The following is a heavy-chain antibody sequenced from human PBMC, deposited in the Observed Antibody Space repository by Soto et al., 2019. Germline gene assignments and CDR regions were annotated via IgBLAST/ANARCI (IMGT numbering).Heavy chain of an antibody. D-gene: IGHD2-21*02. J-gene: IGHJ6*02. Sequence: QITLKESGPTLVKPTQTLTLTCTFSGFSLSTTGVGVGWIRQPPGKVLEWLALIYWDDDKRYNPSLNSRLTITKDTSKNQVVLAMTNVDPVDTATYYCVQSRCGGDCLQSYSSHSYYGLDVWGQGTTVTVSS. CDR1: GFSLSTTGVG. CDR2: IYWDDDK. CDR3: VQSRCGGDCLQSYSSHSYYGLDV. V-gene: IGHV2-5*02.